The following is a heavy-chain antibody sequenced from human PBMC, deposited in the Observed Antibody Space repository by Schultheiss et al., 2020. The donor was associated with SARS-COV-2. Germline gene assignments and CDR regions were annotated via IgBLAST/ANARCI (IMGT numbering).Heavy chain of an antibody. CDR1: GYTFTSYD. V-gene: IGHV1-8*01. J-gene: IGHJ6*02. Sequence: ASVKVSCKASGYTFTSYDINWVRQATGQGLEWMGWMNPNSGNTGYAQKFQGRVTMTRNTSISTAYMELSSLRSEDTAVYYCARLLRQWLVRERRYYYGMDVWGQGTTVTVSS. CDR3: ARLLRQWLVRERRYYYGMDV. CDR2: MNPNSGNT. D-gene: IGHD6-19*01.